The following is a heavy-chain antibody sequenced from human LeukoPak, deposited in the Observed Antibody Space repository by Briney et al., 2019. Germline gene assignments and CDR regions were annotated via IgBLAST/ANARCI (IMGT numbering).Heavy chain of an antibody. D-gene: IGHD3-3*01. J-gene: IGHJ6*03. V-gene: IGHV4-59*08. CDR2: IYYSGST. CDR1: GGSISSYY. Sequence: PSETLSLTCTVSGGSISSYYWSWIRQPPGKGLEWIGYIYYSGSTNYNPSLKSRVTISVDTSKNQFSLKLSSVTAADTAVYYCARIPQRITIFGVVRYYYYMDVWGKGTTVTVSS. CDR3: ARIPQRITIFGVVRYYYYMDV.